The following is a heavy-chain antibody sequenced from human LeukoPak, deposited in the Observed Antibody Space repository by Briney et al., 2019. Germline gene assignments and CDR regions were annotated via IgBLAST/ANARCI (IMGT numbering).Heavy chain of an antibody. CDR3: VTAAGPGVYYFDY. CDR1: GFTFSSYS. CDR2: ISSSSSYI. J-gene: IGHJ4*02. V-gene: IGHV3-21*01. D-gene: IGHD6-13*01. Sequence: GSLRLSCAASGFTFSSYSMNWVRQAPGEGLEWVSSISSSSSYIYYADSVKGRFTISRDNAKNSLYLQVNSLRAEDTAVYYCVTAAGPGVYYFDYWGQGTLVTVSS.